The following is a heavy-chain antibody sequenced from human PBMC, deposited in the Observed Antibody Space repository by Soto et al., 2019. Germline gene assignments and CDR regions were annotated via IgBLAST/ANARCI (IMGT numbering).Heavy chain of an antibody. V-gene: IGHV1-8*01. J-gene: IGHJ6*02. D-gene: IGHD3-3*01. CDR3: AREVRFLEWSNDKPRYYYYGMDV. CDR2: MNPNSGNT. CDR1: GYTFTSYD. Sequence: QVQLVQSGAEVKKPGASVKVSCKASGYTFTSYDINWVRQATGQGLEWMGWMNPNSGNTGYAQKFQGRVTMTRNTSISKAYMELSSLRSEDTAVYYCAREVRFLEWSNDKPRYYYYGMDVWGQGTTVTVSS.